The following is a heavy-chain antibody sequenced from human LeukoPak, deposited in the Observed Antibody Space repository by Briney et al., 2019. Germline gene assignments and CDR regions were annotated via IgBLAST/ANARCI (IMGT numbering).Heavy chain of an antibody. J-gene: IGHJ5*02. V-gene: IGHV4-59*01. CDR3: ARAYSSSWYWNWFDP. CDR2: IYYRGST. Sequence: SETLSLTCIVSGGSISSYYWSWIRQPPGKGLEWIGNIYYRGSTNYNPSLNSRVIMSVDTTNNQFSLRLSSVTAADTALYYCARAYSSSWYWNWFDPWGQGTLVTVSS. D-gene: IGHD6-13*01. CDR1: GGSISSYY.